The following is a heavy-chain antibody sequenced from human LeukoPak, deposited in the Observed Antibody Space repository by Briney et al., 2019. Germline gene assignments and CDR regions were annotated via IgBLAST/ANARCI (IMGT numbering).Heavy chain of an antibody. CDR1: GGSISSYY. CDR3: ARDHGPTVATSPFYSYYMDV. CDR2: IYYSGST. Sequence: SETLSLTCTVSGGSISSYYWSWIRQPPGKGLEWIGYIYYSGSTNYNPSLKSRVTISVDTSKNQFSLKLSSVTAADTAVYYCARDHGPTVATSPFYSYYMDVWGKGTTVTVSS. J-gene: IGHJ6*03. V-gene: IGHV4-59*12. D-gene: IGHD4-11*01.